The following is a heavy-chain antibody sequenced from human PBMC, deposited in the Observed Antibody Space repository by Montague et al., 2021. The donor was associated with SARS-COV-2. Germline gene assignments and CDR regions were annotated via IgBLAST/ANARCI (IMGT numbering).Heavy chain of an antibody. J-gene: IGHJ4*02. V-gene: IGHV4-59*01. CDR3: ALSLVRGAPFDY. CDR2: ICYSGST. D-gene: IGHD3-10*01. Sequence: SETLSLTCTVSGASISSYCWSWIRQPPGKGLEWIGYICYSGSTNYVNSNPSLRGRVTISVDTPDNQFSLKLNSVTAADAAVYYCALSLVRGAPFDYWGQGTLVTVSS. CDR1: GASISSYC.